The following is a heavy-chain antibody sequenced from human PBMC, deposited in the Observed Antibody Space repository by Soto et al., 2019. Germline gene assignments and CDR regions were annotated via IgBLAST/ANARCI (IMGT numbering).Heavy chain of an antibody. V-gene: IGHV1-18*04. CDR3: ARDFPSGAPFFDY. Sequence: GASVKFSCKTSGYTFTAYGIIWVRRAPGQGLEWIGWVSADSGRTNYARNIQGRVIMTRDRATATAYMELRSLRSDDTAVYYCARDFPSGAPFFDYWGQGTLVTVSS. J-gene: IGHJ4*02. CDR1: GYTFTAYG. CDR2: VSADSGRT. D-gene: IGHD3-16*01.